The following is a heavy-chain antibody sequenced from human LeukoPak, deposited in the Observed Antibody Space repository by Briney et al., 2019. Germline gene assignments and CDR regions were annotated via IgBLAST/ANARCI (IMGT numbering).Heavy chain of an antibody. V-gene: IGHV1-18*01. Sequence: ASVKVSCKASGYTFTTYSITWVRQAPGQGLEWMGWISAYNGNTKYAQKLQGRVTMTTDTSTSTAYMELRSLRSDDTAVYYCARNIWFGESADAFDIWGQGTMVTVSS. D-gene: IGHD3-10*01. CDR3: ARNIWFGESADAFDI. CDR1: GYTFTTYS. J-gene: IGHJ3*02. CDR2: ISAYNGNT.